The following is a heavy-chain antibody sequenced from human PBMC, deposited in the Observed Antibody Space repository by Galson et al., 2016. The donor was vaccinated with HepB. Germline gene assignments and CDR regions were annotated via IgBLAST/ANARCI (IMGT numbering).Heavy chain of an antibody. Sequence: SLRLSCAVSGFSFGDHYMDWVRQAPGKGLEWVGRSRNKARSYATDYAASVRGLFTISRDNSKNSVSLQMNSLTIDDPAAYYCAKIDPSTWRDSWGQGTLVTVSS. CDR3: AKIDPSTWRDS. D-gene: IGHD6-13*01. CDR2: SRNKARSYAT. V-gene: IGHV3-72*01. CDR1: GFSFGDHY. J-gene: IGHJ4*02.